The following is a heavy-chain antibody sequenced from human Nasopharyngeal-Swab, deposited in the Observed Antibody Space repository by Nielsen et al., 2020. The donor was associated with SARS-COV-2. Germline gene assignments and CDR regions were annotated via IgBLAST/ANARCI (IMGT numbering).Heavy chain of an antibody. Sequence: GESLKISCAASGFTFSSYAMSWVRQAPGKGLEWVSAISGSGGSTYYADSVKGRFTISRDNSKNTLYLQMNSLRAEDTAVYYCARAPREGNAFDIWGQGTMVTVSS. CDR1: GFTFSSYA. CDR2: ISGSGGST. V-gene: IGHV3-23*01. J-gene: IGHJ3*02. CDR3: ARAPREGNAFDI. D-gene: IGHD1-26*01.